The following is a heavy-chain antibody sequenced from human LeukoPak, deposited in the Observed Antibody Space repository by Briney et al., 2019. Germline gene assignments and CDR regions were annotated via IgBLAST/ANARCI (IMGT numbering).Heavy chain of an antibody. CDR3: ARRVVNNRNWYFDL. Sequence: GESLKISCKGSGYSFTRKWIGWVRQMPGKGLEWMPIIYPGDSDTRYSPSFQGQVTISADKSINTAYLQWSSLKASDTAMYYCARRVVNNRNWYFDLWGRGTLVTVSS. V-gene: IGHV5-51*01. J-gene: IGHJ2*01. CDR1: GYSFTRKW. D-gene: IGHD4-23*01. CDR2: IYPGDSDT.